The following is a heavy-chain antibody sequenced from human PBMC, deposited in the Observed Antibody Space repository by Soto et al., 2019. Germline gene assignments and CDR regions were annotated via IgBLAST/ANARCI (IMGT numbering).Heavy chain of an antibody. Sequence: EVQLVQSGAEVKKPGESLRISCKGSGYSFTNYWISWVRQMPGKGLEWMGRFDPSDSYTNYSPSFQGHVTISADKSISTAYLQWNSLKASDTAMYYCARRGVGATDFDYWGQGTLVTVSS. J-gene: IGHJ4*02. CDR2: FDPSDSYT. CDR1: GYSFTNYW. V-gene: IGHV5-10-1*03. CDR3: ARRGVGATDFDY. D-gene: IGHD1-26*01.